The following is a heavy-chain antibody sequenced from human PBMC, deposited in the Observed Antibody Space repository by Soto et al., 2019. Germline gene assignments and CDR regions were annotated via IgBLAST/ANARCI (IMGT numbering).Heavy chain of an antibody. J-gene: IGHJ5*02. CDR3: ARVRGRGNWFDP. V-gene: IGHV4-34*01. D-gene: IGHD3-10*01. CDR1: GGSFSGYY. CDR2: INHSGST. Sequence: SETLSLTCAVCGGSFSGYYWSWIRQPPGKGLEWIGEINHSGSTNYNPSLKSRVTISVDTSKNQFSLKLSSVTAADTAVYYCARVRGRGNWFDPWGQGTLVTVSS.